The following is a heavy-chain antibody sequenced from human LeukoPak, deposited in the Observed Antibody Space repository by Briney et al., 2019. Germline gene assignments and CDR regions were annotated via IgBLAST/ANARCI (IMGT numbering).Heavy chain of an antibody. J-gene: IGHJ4*02. CDR1: GGSISSYY. CDR2: IYTSGST. D-gene: IGHD2-2*01. V-gene: IGHV4-4*07. CDR3: ATGLGYCSSTSCYVYFDY. Sequence: PSETLSLTCTVSGGSISSYYWSWIRQPAGKGLEWIGRIYTSGSTNYNPSLKSRVTMSVDTSKNQFSLKLSSVTAADTAVYYCATGLGYCSSTSCYVYFDYWGQGTLVTVSS.